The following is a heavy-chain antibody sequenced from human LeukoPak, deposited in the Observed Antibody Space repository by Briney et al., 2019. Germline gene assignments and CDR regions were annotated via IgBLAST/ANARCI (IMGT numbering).Heavy chain of an antibody. CDR1: GFTFDDYA. CDR2: ISWNSGSI. D-gene: IGHD3-3*01. J-gene: IGHJ5*02. Sequence: GGSLRLSCAASGFTFDDYAMHWVRQAPGKGLEWVSGISWNSGSIGYADSVKGRFTISRDNAKNSLYLQMNSLRAEGTALYYCAKAYYDFWSGYDNWFDPWGQGTLVTVSS. CDR3: AKAYYDFWSGYDNWFDP. V-gene: IGHV3-9*01.